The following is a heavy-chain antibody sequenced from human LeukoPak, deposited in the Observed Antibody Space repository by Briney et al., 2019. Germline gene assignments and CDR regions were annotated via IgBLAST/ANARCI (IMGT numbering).Heavy chain of an antibody. CDR2: IHPSGML. V-gene: IGHV4-31*03. CDR3: SRGLDSRKLGY. CDR1: GASFNSDDQY. Sequence: SQTLSLTCTVYGASFNSDDQYWNWIRQSPGKGLQWIGSIHPSGMLYNNPCLESRVAMSRDTSKNQFSLNLNSVTAADTCVYFCSRGLDSRKLGYWGQGILVTVSS. D-gene: IGHD3-22*01. J-gene: IGHJ4*02.